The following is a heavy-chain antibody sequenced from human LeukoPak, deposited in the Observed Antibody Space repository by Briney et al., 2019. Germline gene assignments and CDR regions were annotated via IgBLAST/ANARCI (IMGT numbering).Heavy chain of an antibody. Sequence: GGSLRLSCAASGFTFSNYAMSWVRQAPGKGLEWVSGISGSGGSTYYADSVGRFSISRDNSNNTLYLQLTSLRADDTAVYYCARDCSGGSCYWGQGTLVTVSS. CDR1: GFTFSNYA. D-gene: IGHD2-15*01. V-gene: IGHV3-23*01. CDR3: ARDCSGGSCY. CDR2: ISGSGGST. J-gene: IGHJ4*02.